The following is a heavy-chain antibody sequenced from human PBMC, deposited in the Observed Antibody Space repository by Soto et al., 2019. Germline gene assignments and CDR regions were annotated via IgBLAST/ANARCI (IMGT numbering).Heavy chain of an antibody. CDR3: AKVGQWLPGIDY. V-gene: IGHV3-23*01. D-gene: IGHD6-19*01. Sequence: EVQLLESGGGLVQPGGSLRLSCAASGFTFSSYAMSWVRQAPGKGLEWVSAISGSGGSTYYADSVKGRFTISRDNSKNPLYLQMNSLRAEDTAVYYCAKVGQWLPGIDYWGQGTLVTVSS. CDR1: GFTFSSYA. J-gene: IGHJ4*02. CDR2: ISGSGGST.